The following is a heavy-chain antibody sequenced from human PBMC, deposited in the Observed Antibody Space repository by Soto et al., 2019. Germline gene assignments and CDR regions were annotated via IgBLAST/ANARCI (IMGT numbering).Heavy chain of an antibody. CDR3: TRDIGGRGAL. CDR2: TNQHGTIM. V-gene: IGHV3-74*01. CDR1: GFTFSSYW. J-gene: IGHJ4*02. D-gene: IGHD3-16*01. Sequence: GGSLRLSCEASGFTFSSYWFHWVRQVPGKGLVWVSRTNQHGTIMDYADFVKGRFTISRDNAKNTLYLEMDSRRVEDTAVYYCTRDIGGRGALWGPGTLVTVSS.